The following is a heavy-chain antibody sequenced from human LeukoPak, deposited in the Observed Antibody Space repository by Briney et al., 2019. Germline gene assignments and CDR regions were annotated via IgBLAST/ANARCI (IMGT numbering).Heavy chain of an antibody. CDR2: IHDTGST. CDR1: VGSLSSQY. V-gene: IGHV4-59*11. CDR3: ARFSSGCSTSSCYLTY. J-gene: IGHJ4*02. Sequence: SETLSLTCSVSVGSLSSQYWSCIRHPPGEGLELIGHIHDTGSTFYNPSLRGPVTISLDTSNIQFSLKLTSMTAADTAVYYCARFSSGCSTSSCYLTYWGQGTLVTVS. D-gene: IGHD2-2*01.